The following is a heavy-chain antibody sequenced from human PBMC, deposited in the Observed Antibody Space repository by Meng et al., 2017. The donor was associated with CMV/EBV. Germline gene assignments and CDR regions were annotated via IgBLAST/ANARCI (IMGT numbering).Heavy chain of an antibody. CDR2: ISTGGSTI. Sequence: GGSLRLSCAASGFTFSSCEMNWVRQAPGKGLEWVSYISTGGSTIFYADSVKGRFTISRDNAKNSLYLQMNSLRAEDTAVYYCARLAGCSSTTCQERDAFDIWGQGTMVTVSS. D-gene: IGHD2/OR15-2a*01. CDR3: ARLAGCSSTTCQERDAFDI. CDR1: GFTFSSCE. V-gene: IGHV3-48*03. J-gene: IGHJ3*02.